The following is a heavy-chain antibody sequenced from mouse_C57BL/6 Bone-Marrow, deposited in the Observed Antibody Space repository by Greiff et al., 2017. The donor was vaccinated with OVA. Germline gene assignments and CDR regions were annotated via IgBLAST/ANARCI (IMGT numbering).Heavy chain of an antibody. D-gene: IGHD1-1*01. Sequence: EVKLQESGGDLVKPGGSLKLSCAASGFTFSSYGMSWVRQTPDKRLEWVATISSGGSYTYYPDSVKGRFTISRENAKNTLYLQMSSLKSEDTAMYYCARPPGYYGPYWYFDVWGTGTTVTVSS. CDR3: ARPPGYYGPYWYFDV. CDR1: GFTFSSYG. V-gene: IGHV5-6*01. CDR2: ISSGGSYT. J-gene: IGHJ1*03.